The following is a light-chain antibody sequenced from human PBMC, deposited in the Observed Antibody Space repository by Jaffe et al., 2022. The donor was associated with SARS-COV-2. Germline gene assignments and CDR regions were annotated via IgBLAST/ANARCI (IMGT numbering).Light chain of an antibody. CDR1: SSNIGSNT. V-gene: IGLV1-44*01. CDR3: AAWDASLNGVV. Sequence: QSVLTQPPSASGTPGQRVTISCSGSSSNIGSNTVNWYQQLPGTAPKLLIYRNTQRPSGVPDRFSASESGTSASLAISGLQSEDEAHYYCAAWDASLNGVVFGGGTKLTVL. CDR2: RNT. J-gene: IGLJ2*01.